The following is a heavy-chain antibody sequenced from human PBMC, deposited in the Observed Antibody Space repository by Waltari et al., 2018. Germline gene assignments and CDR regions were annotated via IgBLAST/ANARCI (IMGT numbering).Heavy chain of an antibody. CDR2: INHSGST. J-gene: IGHJ6*03. CDR1: GGSFSGYY. CDR3: ARGKDAGRSYYYMDV. D-gene: IGHD6-13*01. Sequence: QVQLQQWGAGLLKPSETLSLTCAVYGGSFSGYYWSWIRQPPGKGLEWIGEINHSGSTNYNPSLKSRVTISVDTSKNQFSLKLSSVTAADTAVYYCARGKDAGRSYYYMDVWGKGTTVTVSS. V-gene: IGHV4-34*01.